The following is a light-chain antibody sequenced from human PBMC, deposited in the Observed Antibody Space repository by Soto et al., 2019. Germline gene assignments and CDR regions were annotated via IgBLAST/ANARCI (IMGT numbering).Light chain of an antibody. V-gene: IGLV1-51*01. J-gene: IGLJ1*01. CDR3: GSWDSSLSAYV. Sequence: QSVLTQPPSVSAAPAQKVTLSCSGSSSNIGGNSVSWYQQLPGTAPKLLIYADNKRPSGIPDRFSGSKSGTSATLGITGFQTGDEADYYCGSWDSSLSAYVFGTGTKVTV. CDR1: SSNIGGNS. CDR2: ADN.